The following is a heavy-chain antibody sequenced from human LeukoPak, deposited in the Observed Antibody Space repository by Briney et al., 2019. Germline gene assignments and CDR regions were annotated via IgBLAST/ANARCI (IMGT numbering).Heavy chain of an antibody. D-gene: IGHD1-26*01. CDR2: ISAYNGNT. CDR3: ARDPILPGATGGADY. CDR1: GYTFTSYG. V-gene: IGHV1-18*01. Sequence: GASVKVSCKASGYTFTSYGISWVRQAPGRGLEWMGWISAYNGNTNYAQKLQGRVTMTTDTSTSTAYMELRSLRSDDTAVYYCARDPILPGATGGADYWGQGTLVTVSS. J-gene: IGHJ4*02.